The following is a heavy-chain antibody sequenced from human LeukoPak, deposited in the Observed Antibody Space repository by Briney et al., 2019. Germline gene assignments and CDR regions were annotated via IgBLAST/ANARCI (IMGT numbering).Heavy chain of an antibody. CDR1: APTVSGDC. CDR2: SKGDGSST. Sequence: PGRSLRPSCPLDAPTVSGDCTHCVRQAPREGLVWDSRSKGDGSSTRHADSVEGRSTLSRDTAKNTLYLQMNSQRTKDPAMTVFARELPRPGRQTDASDIWGQGTMVTVS. CDR3: ARELPRPGRQTDASDI. V-gene: IGHV3-74*01. D-gene: IGHD2-15*01. J-gene: IGHJ3*02.